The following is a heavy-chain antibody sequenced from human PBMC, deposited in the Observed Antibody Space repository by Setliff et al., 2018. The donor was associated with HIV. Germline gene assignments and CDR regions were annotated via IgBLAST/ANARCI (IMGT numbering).Heavy chain of an antibody. V-gene: IGHV4-59*11. J-gene: IGHJ3*02. Sequence: SETLSLTCTVSRASINGHWWSWIRQPPGKGLEWTGSIHYSGITHYNPSLKSRLTMSVDTSKNQVSLKLTSVTAADTAVYYCARYKCINFACVGFDIWGQGTVVTVSS. CDR1: RASINGHW. D-gene: IGHD3-9*01. CDR2: IHYSGIT. CDR3: ARYKCINFACVGFDI.